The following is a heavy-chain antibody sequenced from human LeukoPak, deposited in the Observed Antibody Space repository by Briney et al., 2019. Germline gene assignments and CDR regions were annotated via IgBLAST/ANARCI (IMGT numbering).Heavy chain of an antibody. Sequence: PSETLSLTCTVSGGSISSYHWSWIRQPPGKGLEWIGNMYYSGSTNYNPSLRSRVTISVDTSKNQFSLKLSSVTAADTAVYYCARVESYPLRNAFDIWGQGTMVTVSS. D-gene: IGHD1-14*01. V-gene: IGHV4-59*01. J-gene: IGHJ3*02. CDR3: ARVESYPLRNAFDI. CDR2: MYYSGST. CDR1: GGSISSYH.